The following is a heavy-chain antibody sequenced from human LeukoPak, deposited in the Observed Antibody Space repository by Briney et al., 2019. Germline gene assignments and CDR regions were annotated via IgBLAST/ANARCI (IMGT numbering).Heavy chain of an antibody. D-gene: IGHD1-1*01. CDR3: AREYPDNGDGWGY. CDR2: ISGSGSTI. V-gene: IGHV3-48*03. CDR1: GFTFSSYE. J-gene: IGHJ4*02. Sequence: GGSLRLSCAASGFTFSSYEMNWVRQAPGKGLEWVSYISGSGSTIFYADSVKGRFTISRDNAKNSLYLQMNSLRVKDTAVYYCAREYPDNGDGWGYWGQGTLVTVSS.